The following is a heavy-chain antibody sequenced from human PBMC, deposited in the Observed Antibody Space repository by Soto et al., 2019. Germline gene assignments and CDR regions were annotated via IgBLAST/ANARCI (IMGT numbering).Heavy chain of an antibody. CDR1: GGSISSYY. J-gene: IGHJ5*02. Sequence: SETLSLTCTVSGGSISSYYWSWIRQPPGKGLEWIGYIYYSGSTNYNPSLKSRVTISVDTSKNQFSLKLSSVTAADTAVYYCARTNCGGDCYSGSLYWFAPWGQGTLVTVSS. D-gene: IGHD2-21*02. CDR3: ARTNCGGDCYSGSLYWFAP. CDR2: IYYSGST. V-gene: IGHV4-59*08.